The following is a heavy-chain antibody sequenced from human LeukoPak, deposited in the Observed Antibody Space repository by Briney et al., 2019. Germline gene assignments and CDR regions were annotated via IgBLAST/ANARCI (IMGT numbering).Heavy chain of an antibody. V-gene: IGHV4-39*01. Sequence: PSETLSLTCTVSGGSISNNNYYWAWIRQPPGKGLECIGSIYYSGSPYYNPSLKSRVTISVDTSKNQFSLRLSSVTAADTAVYYCAKGSGWLPFLWGQGTLVTVSS. J-gene: IGHJ4*02. CDR2: IYYSGSP. D-gene: IGHD5-12*01. CDR1: GGSISNNNYY. CDR3: AKGSGWLPFL.